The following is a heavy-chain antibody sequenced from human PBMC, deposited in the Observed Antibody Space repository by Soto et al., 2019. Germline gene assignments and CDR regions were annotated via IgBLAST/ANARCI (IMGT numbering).Heavy chain of an antibody. V-gene: IGHV3-30*18. D-gene: IGHD3-10*01. Sequence: LRLSCAASGFTFSSYGMHWVRQAPGKGLEWVAVISYDGSNKYYADSVKGRFTISRDNSKNTLYLQMNSLRAEDTAVYYCAKDRYYYGSGSYYNVDYWGQGTLVTVSS. J-gene: IGHJ4*02. CDR2: ISYDGSNK. CDR1: GFTFSSYG. CDR3: AKDRYYYGSGSYYNVDY.